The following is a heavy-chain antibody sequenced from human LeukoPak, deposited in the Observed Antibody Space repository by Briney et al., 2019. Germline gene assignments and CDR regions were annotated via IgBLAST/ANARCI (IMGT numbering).Heavy chain of an antibody. Sequence: SGPALVKPTQTLTLTCTFSGFSLSTSGMCVSWVRQPPGKPLEWLALIDWDDDKYYSTSLKTRLTISKDTSKNQVVLTMTNMDPVDTATYYCARSHYHEYYFDYWGQGTLVTVSS. CDR2: IDWDDDK. J-gene: IGHJ4*02. D-gene: IGHD1-26*01. CDR1: GFSLSTSGMC. V-gene: IGHV2-70*20. CDR3: ARSHYHEYYFDY.